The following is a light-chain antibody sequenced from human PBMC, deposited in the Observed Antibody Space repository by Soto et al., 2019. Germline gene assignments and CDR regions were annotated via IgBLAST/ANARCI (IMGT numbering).Light chain of an antibody. CDR3: QQYNNWPRT. V-gene: IGKV3-15*01. CDR1: QSVSSN. Sequence: EIVMTQSPATLSVSPGEGATLSCRASQSVSSNLAWHQQKPGQAPRLLIYGASTRATGIPARFSGSGSGTEFSLTISSLQSEDFAAYYCQQYNNWPRTFGQGDKVEIK. CDR2: GAS. J-gene: IGKJ1*01.